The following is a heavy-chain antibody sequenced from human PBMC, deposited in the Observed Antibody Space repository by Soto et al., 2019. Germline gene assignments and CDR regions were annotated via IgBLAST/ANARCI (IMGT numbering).Heavy chain of an antibody. V-gene: IGHV4-34*01. CDR1: GGSVSGHS. Sequence: SETLSLTCAVYGGSVSGHSWTRIRQSPGKGLEWIGDINHSGRVNYSPSLKSRVTISLDTSKNQFSLTLSAVTAADTAMYYCSTRAYDTNGYYRFDPWGQGTLVTVSS. CDR3: STRAYDTNGYYRFDP. CDR2: INHSGRV. J-gene: IGHJ5*01. D-gene: IGHD3-22*01.